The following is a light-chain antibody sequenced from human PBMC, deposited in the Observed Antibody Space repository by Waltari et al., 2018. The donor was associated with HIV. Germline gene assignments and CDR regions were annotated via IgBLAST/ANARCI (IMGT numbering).Light chain of an antibody. CDR1: QLGDKF. Sequence: SYELTHPPSVSVSLGQTASITCSGDQLGDKFVCWYQQRPGQPPVRVRYQDSKRPSGFPDRFSGSNSGNTATLTITGTQSMDEADYYCQAWDRSVVFGGGTKLTVL. J-gene: IGLJ2*01. V-gene: IGLV3-1*01. CDR3: QAWDRSVV. CDR2: QDS.